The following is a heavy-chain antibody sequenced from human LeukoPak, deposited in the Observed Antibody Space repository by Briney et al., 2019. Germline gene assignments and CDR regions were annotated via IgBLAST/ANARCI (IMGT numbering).Heavy chain of an antibody. CDR2: IYYSGSI. Sequence: SETLSLTCTVSGGSISSYYWSWIRQPPGKGLEWIGYIYYSGSINYNPSLKSRVTISVDTSRNQFSLKLSSVTAADTAVYYCATSGYSYGYWAFDYWGQGTLVTVSS. V-gene: IGHV4-59*01. CDR3: ATSGYSYGYWAFDY. CDR1: GGSISSYY. D-gene: IGHD5-18*01. J-gene: IGHJ4*02.